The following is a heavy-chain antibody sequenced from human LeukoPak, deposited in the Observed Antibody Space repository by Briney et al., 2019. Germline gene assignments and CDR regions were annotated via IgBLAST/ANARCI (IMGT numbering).Heavy chain of an antibody. Sequence: PGGSLRLSCAASGFTFSSYSMNWVRQAPGKGLEWVSYISSSSSTIYYADSVKGRFIISRDNAKNSLYLQMNSLRAEDTAVYYCARGMYYYYYGMDVWGQGTTVTVSS. CDR3: ARGMYYYYYGMDV. V-gene: IGHV3-48*01. J-gene: IGHJ6*02. CDR1: GFTFSSYS. D-gene: IGHD2-8*01. CDR2: ISSSSSTI.